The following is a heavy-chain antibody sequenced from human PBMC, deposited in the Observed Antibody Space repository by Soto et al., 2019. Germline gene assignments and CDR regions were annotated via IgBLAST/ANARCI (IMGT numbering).Heavy chain of an antibody. CDR3: MRDIPRTGFDL. CDR2: ITSSSAYI. V-gene: IGHV3-21*06. Sequence: GGSLRLSCAASGFIFRSYSMAWVRQAPGKGLEWLSYITSSSAYIYYADSVRGRFTISRDNAQNSVYLHVNNLTAEDTAVYYCMRDIPRTGFDLWGQGT. D-gene: IGHD2-21*01. J-gene: IGHJ4*02. CDR1: GFIFRSYS.